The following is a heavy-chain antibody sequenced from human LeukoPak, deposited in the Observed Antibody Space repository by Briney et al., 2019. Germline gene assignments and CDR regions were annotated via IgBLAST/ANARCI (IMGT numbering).Heavy chain of an antibody. D-gene: IGHD6-13*01. CDR3: ERQQLVGGFDP. V-gene: IGHV1-2*02. CDR2: INPNSGAT. CDR1: GYTFTSYG. Sequence: ASVKVSCKASGYTFTSYGISWVRQAPGQGLEWMGWINPNSGATNYAQKFQGRVTMARDTSISTAYMELSRLRSDDTAVYYCERQQLVGGFDPWGQGTLVTVSS. J-gene: IGHJ5*02.